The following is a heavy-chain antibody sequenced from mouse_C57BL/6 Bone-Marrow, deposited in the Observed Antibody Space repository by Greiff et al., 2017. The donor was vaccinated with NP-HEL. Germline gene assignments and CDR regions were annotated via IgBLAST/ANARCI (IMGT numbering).Heavy chain of an antibody. CDR1: GYSITSGYY. Sequence: EVHLVESGPGLVKPSQSLSLTCSVTGYSITSGYYWNWIRQFPGNKLEWMGYISYDGSNNYNPSLKNRISITRDTSKNQFFLKLNSVTTEDTATYYCARVQIYDGYYGAMDYWGQGTSVTVSS. J-gene: IGHJ4*01. CDR2: ISYDGSN. V-gene: IGHV3-6*01. D-gene: IGHD2-3*01. CDR3: ARVQIYDGYYGAMDY.